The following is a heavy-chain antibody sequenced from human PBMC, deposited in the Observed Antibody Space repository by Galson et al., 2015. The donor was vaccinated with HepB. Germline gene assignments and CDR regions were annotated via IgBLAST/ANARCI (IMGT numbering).Heavy chain of an antibody. J-gene: IGHJ4*02. D-gene: IGHD3-3*02. CDR3: AKILEVSRELDY. Sequence: SLRLSCAASGFLFISYSMHWVHQAAGTVLEWVAVISYDGRNKYYAESVKGRFTISRDNSQNTLYLQMNSLRAEDTAVYYCAKILEVSRELDYWGQGTLVTVSS. CDR2: ISYDGRNK. CDR1: GFLFISYS. V-gene: IGHV3-30*18.